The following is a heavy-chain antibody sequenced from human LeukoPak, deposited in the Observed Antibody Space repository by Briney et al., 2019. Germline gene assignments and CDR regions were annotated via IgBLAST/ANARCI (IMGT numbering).Heavy chain of an antibody. CDR3: ARNSYCSGGSCYPPLDY. CDR1: GGSFSGYY. J-gene: IGHJ4*02. CDR2: INHSGST. D-gene: IGHD2-15*01. V-gene: IGHV4-34*01. Sequence: SETLSLTCAVYGGSFSGYYWSWIRQPPGKGLEWIGEINHSGSTNYNPSLKSRVTISVDTSKNQFSLKLSSVTAADTAVYYCARNSYCSGGSCYPPLDYWGQGTLVTVSS.